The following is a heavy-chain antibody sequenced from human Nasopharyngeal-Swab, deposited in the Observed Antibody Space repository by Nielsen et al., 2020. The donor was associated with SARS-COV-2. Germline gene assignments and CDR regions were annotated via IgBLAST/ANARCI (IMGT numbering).Heavy chain of an antibody. J-gene: IGHJ4*02. V-gene: IGHV4-39*01. CDR3: ARREYYDFWSGYRNYYFDY. D-gene: IGHD3-3*01. Sequence: SETLSLTCTVSGGSTSSSSYYWGWVRQPPGKGLEWIGSIYYSGSTYYNPSLKSRVTISVDTSKNQFSLKLSSVTAADTAVYYCARREYYDFWSGYRNYYFDYWGQGTLVTVSS. CDR2: IYYSGST. CDR1: GGSTSSSSYY.